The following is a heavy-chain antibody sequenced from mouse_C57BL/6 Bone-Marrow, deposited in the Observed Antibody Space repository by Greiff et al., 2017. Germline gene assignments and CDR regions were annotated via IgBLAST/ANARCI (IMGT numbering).Heavy chain of an antibody. Sequence: VQLQQSGPELVKPGASVKISCKASGYTFTDYYMNWVKQSHGKSLEWIGDINPNNGGTSYNQKFKGKATLTVDTSSSTAYMELRSLTSEDSADYYGAYYSNSGAMDYWGQGTSVTVSS. CDR2: INPNNGGT. D-gene: IGHD2-5*01. CDR1: GYTFTDYY. V-gene: IGHV1-26*01. CDR3: AYYSNSGAMDY. J-gene: IGHJ4*01.